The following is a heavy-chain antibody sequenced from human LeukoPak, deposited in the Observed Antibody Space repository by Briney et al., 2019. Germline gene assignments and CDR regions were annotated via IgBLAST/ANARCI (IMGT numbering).Heavy chain of an antibody. D-gene: IGHD1-26*01. CDR1: GYTFAGYD. V-gene: IGHV1-2*06. CDR3: ARESGSYHGNDY. Sequence: VSVKVSCKTSGYTFAGYDINWVRQAPGQGLKWMGRINPNNGGTNCAQKFQGRVTMTGDTSISTAYMELSSLRSDDTAVYYCARESGSYHGNDYWGQGTLVTVSS. CDR2: INPNNGGT. J-gene: IGHJ4*02.